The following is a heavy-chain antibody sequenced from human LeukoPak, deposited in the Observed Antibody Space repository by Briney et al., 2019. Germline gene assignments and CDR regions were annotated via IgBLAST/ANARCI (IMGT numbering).Heavy chain of an antibody. CDR1: GFTFSSYV. CDR2: IGSYGGNT. CDR3: ASSRN. J-gene: IGHJ4*02. Sequence: PGGSLRLSCSASGFTFSSYVMHWVRQAPGKGLQYVSGIGSYGGNTYYADSVKGRFTIPRDNPKNTLYLQMDSLRVEDTAVYYCASSRNWGQGTLVTVSS. V-gene: IGHV3-64*04.